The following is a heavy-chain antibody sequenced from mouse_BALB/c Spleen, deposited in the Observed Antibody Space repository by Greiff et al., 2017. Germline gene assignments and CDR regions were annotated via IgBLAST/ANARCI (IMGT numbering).Heavy chain of an antibody. CDR3: ARGGGNYGFAY. V-gene: IGHV2-9*02. CDR2: IWAGGST. J-gene: IGHJ3*01. CDR1: GFSLTSYG. D-gene: IGHD2-1*01. Sequence: QVQLQQSGPGLVAPSQSLSITCTVSGFSLTSYGVHWVRQPPGKGLEWLGVIWAGGSTNYNSALMSRLSISKDNSESQVFLKTNSLQTDDTAMYYCARGGGNYGFAYWGQGTLVTVSA.